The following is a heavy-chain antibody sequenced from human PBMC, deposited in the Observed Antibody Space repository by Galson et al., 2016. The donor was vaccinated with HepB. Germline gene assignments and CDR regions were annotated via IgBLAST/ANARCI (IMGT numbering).Heavy chain of an antibody. D-gene: IGHD2-2*03. Sequence: SLRLSCAASGFPFSSHALNWVRQAPGKGLEWVAVISNDGSKTNYADSVKGRFTISRDDSKNTLYLQMSSLTVEDTAAYYCARIGYGVSAGNGFDPWGQGTLVTVSS. J-gene: IGHJ5*02. CDR2: ISNDGSKT. V-gene: IGHV3-30-3*01. CDR3: ARIGYGVSAGNGFDP. CDR1: GFPFSSHA.